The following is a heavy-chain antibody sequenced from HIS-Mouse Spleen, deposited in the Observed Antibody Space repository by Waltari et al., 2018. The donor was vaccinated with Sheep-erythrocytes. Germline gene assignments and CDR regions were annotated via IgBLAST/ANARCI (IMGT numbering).Heavy chain of an antibody. D-gene: IGHD1-7*01. J-gene: IGHJ3*02. CDR1: GFTFRSYW. V-gene: IGHV3-7*01. CDR2: IKQDGSEK. CDR3: ARAVAGTPDAFDI. Sequence: EVQLVESGGGLVQPGGALGLSWAAAGFTFRSYWMSWVRQAPGKGLEWVANIKQDGSEKYYVDSVKGRFTISRDNAKNSLYLQMNSLRAEDTAVYYCARAVAGTPDAFDIWGQGTMVTVSS.